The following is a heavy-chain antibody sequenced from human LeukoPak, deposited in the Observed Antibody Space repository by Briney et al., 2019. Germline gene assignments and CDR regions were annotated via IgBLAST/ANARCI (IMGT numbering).Heavy chain of an antibody. Sequence: GGSLRLSCAASGFTFSDYYMSWIRQAPGKGLEWVSYISSSGSTIYYADSVKGRFTISRDNAKNSLYLQMNSLRAEDTAVYYCARDRYDYVWGSYRYPASNAFDIWGQGTMVTVSS. CDR1: GFTFSDYY. V-gene: IGHV3-11*01. CDR2: ISSSGSTI. J-gene: IGHJ3*02. D-gene: IGHD3-16*02. CDR3: ARDRYDYVWGSYRYPASNAFDI.